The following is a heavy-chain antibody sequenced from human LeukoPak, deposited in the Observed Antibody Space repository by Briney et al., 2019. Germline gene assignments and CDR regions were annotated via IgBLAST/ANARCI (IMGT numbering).Heavy chain of an antibody. J-gene: IGHJ4*02. Sequence: GGSLRLSCAASGFTFSRYWINWVRQAPGKGLEWVAFIRYDGSNKLYADSVKGRFTISRDNSENTLYLQMNSLRVEDKAVYYCAKEVPGIAVAGPDYWGQGTLVTVSS. D-gene: IGHD6-19*01. CDR1: GFTFSRYW. CDR3: AKEVPGIAVAGPDY. V-gene: IGHV3-30*02. CDR2: IRYDGSNK.